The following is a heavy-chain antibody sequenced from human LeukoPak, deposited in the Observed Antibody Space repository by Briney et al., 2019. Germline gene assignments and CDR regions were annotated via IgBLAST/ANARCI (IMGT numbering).Heavy chain of an antibody. V-gene: IGHV3-9*01. D-gene: IGHD3-22*01. Sequence: GGSLRLSCAASGFSFSSYWMHWVRQAPGKGLEWVSGISWNSGSIGYADSVKGRFTISRDNAKNSLYLQMNSLRAEDTALYYCAKDTTGYDSSGYYDFDYWGQGTLVTVSS. CDR3: AKDTTGYDSSGYYDFDY. CDR2: ISWNSGSI. J-gene: IGHJ4*02. CDR1: GFSFSSYW.